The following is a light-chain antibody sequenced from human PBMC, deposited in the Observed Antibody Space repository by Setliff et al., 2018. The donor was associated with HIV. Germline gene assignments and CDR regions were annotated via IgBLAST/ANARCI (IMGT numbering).Light chain of an antibody. CDR1: SSNIGAGYD. V-gene: IGLV1-40*01. CDR2: PKC. J-gene: IGLJ1*01. Sequence: QSVLTQPPSVSAAPGQRVTISCTGSSSNIGAGYDVHWYQQLPGTAPKLLIYPKCDRPAGVPDRFSGSKSGTSASLAITGLQAEDEADYYCQSYDSSLSGFVFGTGTKVTVL. CDR3: QSYDSSLSGFV.